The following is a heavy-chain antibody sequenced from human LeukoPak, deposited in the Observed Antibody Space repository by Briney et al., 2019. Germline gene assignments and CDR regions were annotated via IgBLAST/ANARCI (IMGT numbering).Heavy chain of an antibody. V-gene: IGHV3-7*01. CDR1: GFTFTNSW. CDR3: TRDTDGSLDY. CDR2: IKQDGSTK. Sequence: GGSLRLSCAASGFTFTNSWMAWVRQAPGKGLEWVANIKQDGSTKHYADSLKGRFTISRDNPKDSLYLQMNNLRADDTAVYYCTRDTDGSLDYWGQGILVTVAS. D-gene: IGHD1-26*01. J-gene: IGHJ4*02.